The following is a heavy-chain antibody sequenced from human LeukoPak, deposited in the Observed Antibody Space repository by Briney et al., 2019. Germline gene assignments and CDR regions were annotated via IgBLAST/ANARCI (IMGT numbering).Heavy chain of an antibody. V-gene: IGHV4-39*01. CDR1: GDSFSTTNDF. J-gene: IGHJ6*03. D-gene: IGHD2-2*01. CDR2: IYQNGST. Sequence: SDTLSLTCTVSGDSFSTTNDFWGWIRQPPMKGLEWLTDIYQNGSTYFIPSLRSRATISLDTSKSQLSLNLKSVTAADTAVYFCARRGVVEPGSKSHYYQQMDVWGKGTTVTVSS. CDR3: ARRGVVEPGSKSHYYQQMDV.